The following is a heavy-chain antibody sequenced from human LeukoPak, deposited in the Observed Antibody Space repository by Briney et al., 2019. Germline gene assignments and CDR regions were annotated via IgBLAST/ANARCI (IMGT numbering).Heavy chain of an antibody. D-gene: IGHD1-14*01. CDR1: GGSISSSSYY. Sequence: PSETLSLTCTVSGGSISSSSYYWGWIRQPPGKGLEWIGSIYYSGSTYYNPSLKSRVTISVDTSKNQFSLKLGSVTAADTAVYYCARQKIGNYFDYWGQGTLVTVSS. CDR2: IYYSGST. V-gene: IGHV4-39*01. J-gene: IGHJ4*02. CDR3: ARQKIGNYFDY.